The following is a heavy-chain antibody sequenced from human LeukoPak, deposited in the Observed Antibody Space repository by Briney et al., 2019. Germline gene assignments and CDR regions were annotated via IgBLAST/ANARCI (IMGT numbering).Heavy chain of an antibody. CDR3: ARDLVVARVRNSPDDY. D-gene: IGHD2-15*01. CDR2: ISSSSSYI. V-gene: IGHV3-21*01. Sequence: GGSLRLSCAASGFTFSSYSMNWVRQAPGKGLEWVSSISSSSSYIYYADSAKGRFTISRDNAKNSLYLQMNSLRAEDTAVYYCARDLVVARVRNSPDDYWGQGTLVTVSS. J-gene: IGHJ4*02. CDR1: GFTFSSYS.